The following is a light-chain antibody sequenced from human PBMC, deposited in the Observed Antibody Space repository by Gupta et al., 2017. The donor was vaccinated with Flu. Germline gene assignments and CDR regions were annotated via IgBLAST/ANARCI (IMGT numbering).Light chain of an antibody. CDR3: QQRDSSSYT. CDR2: AAS. Sequence: DIQMTQSPSSLSASVGDRVTITCRASQNIDRYLNWYQQNPGKVPKLLIYAASTLQSGVPSRFSGSGSGTDFTLTISSLQPEDFATYYCQQRDSSSYTFGQGTKLEIK. CDR1: QNIDRY. V-gene: IGKV1-39*01. J-gene: IGKJ2*01.